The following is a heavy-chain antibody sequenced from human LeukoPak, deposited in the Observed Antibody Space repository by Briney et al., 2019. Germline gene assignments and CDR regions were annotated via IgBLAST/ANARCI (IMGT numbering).Heavy chain of an antibody. CDR2: ISYDGSNK. CDR1: GFTFSSYG. D-gene: IGHD5-12*01. Sequence: GGSLRLSCAASGFTFSSYGMHWVRQAPGEGLEWVAVISYDGSNKYYADSVKGRFTISRDDSKNTLYVQMNSLRVDDAAVYYCAKDSGYASAFDIWGQGTMVTVS. J-gene: IGHJ3*02. CDR3: AKDSGYASAFDI. V-gene: IGHV3-30*18.